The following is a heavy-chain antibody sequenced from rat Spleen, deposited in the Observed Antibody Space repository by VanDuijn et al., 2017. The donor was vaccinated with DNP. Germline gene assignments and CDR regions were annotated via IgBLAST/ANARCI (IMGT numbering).Heavy chain of an antibody. Sequence: EVQLVESGGGLVQPGDSLRLSCAASGFIFSDYAMAWVRQSPKMGLEWVATIIYDGSGAFYRDSVTGRFTISRDFAKSSLYLQMNSLRSEDTATYYCARQRVMYTTATGFAYWGQGTLVTVSS. D-gene: IGHD1-6*01. CDR3: ARQRVMYTTATGFAY. CDR2: IIYDGSGA. V-gene: IGHV5-17*01. J-gene: IGHJ3*01. CDR1: GFIFSDYA.